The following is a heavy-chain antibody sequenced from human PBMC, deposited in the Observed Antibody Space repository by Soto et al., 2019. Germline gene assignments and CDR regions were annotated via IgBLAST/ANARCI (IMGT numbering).Heavy chain of an antibody. V-gene: IGHV1-18*04. Sequence: ASVKVSCKASGYTFTNYGISWVRQAPGQGLEWMGWISAYNGNTNYAQNLQGRVTMTTDTSTSTAYMELRSLRSDDTAVYYCARVDVLRLLASLIWGQGTLVTVSS. D-gene: IGHD3-3*01. CDR3: ARVDVLRLLASLI. CDR2: ISAYNGNT. J-gene: IGHJ4*02. CDR1: GYTFTNYG.